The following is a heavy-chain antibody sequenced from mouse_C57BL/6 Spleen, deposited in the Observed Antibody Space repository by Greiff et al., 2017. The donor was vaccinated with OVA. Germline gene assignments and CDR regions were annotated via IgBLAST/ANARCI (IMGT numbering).Heavy chain of an antibody. J-gene: IGHJ1*03. D-gene: IGHD1-3*01. CDR2: IDPSDSET. V-gene: IGHV1-52*01. CDR3: ASEGGKGYFDV. CDR1: GYTFTSYW. Sequence: QVQLQQPGAELVRPGSSVKLSCKASGYTFTSYWMHWVKQRPIQGLEWIGNIDPSDSETHYNQKFKDKATLTVDKSSSTAYMQLSSLTSEDSAVYYCASEGGKGYFDVWGTGTTVTVSS.